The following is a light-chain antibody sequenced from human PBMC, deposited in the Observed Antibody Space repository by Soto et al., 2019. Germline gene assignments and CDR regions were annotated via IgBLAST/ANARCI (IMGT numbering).Light chain of an antibody. J-gene: IGKJ5*01. CDR1: QGVSSSY. V-gene: IGKV3-20*01. Sequence: EIVLTQSPGTLSLSPGQRATLSCRASQGVSSSYLAWYQQKPGQAPRLLIFAATSRATGIPDRFSGSGSGTDFTLTISRLEPEDFAFYYCQQYNNWPPITFGQGTRLEIK. CDR2: AAT. CDR3: QQYNNWPPIT.